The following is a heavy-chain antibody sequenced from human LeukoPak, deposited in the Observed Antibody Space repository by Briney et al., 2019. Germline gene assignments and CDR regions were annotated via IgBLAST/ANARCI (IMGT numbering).Heavy chain of an antibody. Sequence: TGGSLRLSCAASGFTFSSYWMSWVRQAPGKGPEWVANIKRDGSEKYYVDSVRGRFTISRDNAKNSLYLQMNSLRAEDTAVYYCARAPLGRYCSGGSCYSSSGAVDFWGQGTMVTVSS. V-gene: IGHV3-7*01. CDR3: ARAPLGRYCSGGSCYSSSGAVDF. D-gene: IGHD2-15*01. CDR2: IKRDGSEK. J-gene: IGHJ3*01. CDR1: GFTFSSYW.